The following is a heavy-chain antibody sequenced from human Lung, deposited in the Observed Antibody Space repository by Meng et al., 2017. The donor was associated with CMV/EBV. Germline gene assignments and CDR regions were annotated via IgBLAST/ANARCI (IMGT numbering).Heavy chain of an antibody. D-gene: IGHD3/OR15-3a*01. CDR1: GYTFTGYY. CDR2: INPNSGGT. J-gene: IGHJ6*02. Sequence: ASXXVSXKASGYTFTGYYMHWVRQAPGQGLEWMGWINPNSGGTNYAQRFQGRVTLTIDTSISTAYMELSRLKSDDTAVYFCARLFHTILGTGYYYGMDVWGQGTXVTVSS. CDR3: ARLFHTILGTGYYYGMDV. V-gene: IGHV1-2*02.